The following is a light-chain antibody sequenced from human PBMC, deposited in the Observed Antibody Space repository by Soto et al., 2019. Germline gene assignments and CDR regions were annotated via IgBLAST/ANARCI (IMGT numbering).Light chain of an antibody. Sequence: QSVLTQPPSASGSPGQSVTITCTGTSNDVGGYNYVSWYQQHPGKAPKLMIYEVNKRPSGVPDRFSGSKSGNTASLTVSGLQADDEADYYCNSFAGATHVVLGGGTKLTVL. CDR2: EVN. CDR1: SNDVGGYNY. CDR3: NSFAGATHVV. V-gene: IGLV2-8*01. J-gene: IGLJ2*01.